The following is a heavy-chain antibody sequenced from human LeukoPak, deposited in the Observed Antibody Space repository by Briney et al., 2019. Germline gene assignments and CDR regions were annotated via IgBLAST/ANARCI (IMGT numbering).Heavy chain of an antibody. CDR2: IYYSGST. D-gene: IGHD6-6*01. CDR3: ARRGPGAGRYFDY. V-gene: IGHV4-59*01. Sequence: SETLSLTCTVSGGSISSYYWSWIRQPPGKGLEWIGYIYYSGSTNYNPSLKSRVTISVATSKKQFSLKLSSVTAADTAVYYCARRGPGAGRYFDYWGQGTLVTVSS. CDR1: GGSISSYY. J-gene: IGHJ4*02.